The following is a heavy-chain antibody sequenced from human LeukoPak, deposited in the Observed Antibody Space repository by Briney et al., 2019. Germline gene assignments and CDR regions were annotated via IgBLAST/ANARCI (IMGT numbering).Heavy chain of an antibody. CDR2: IYYSGST. D-gene: IGHD1-26*01. Sequence: SETLSLTCTVSGGSISSSSYYWGWIRQPPGKGLEWIGSIYYSGSTYYNPSLKSRVTISVDTSENQFSLKVNYVTAADTAVYYCARDIRSGSYSDFWGQGTLVTVSS. CDR3: ARDIRSGSYSDF. J-gene: IGHJ4*02. V-gene: IGHV4-39*07. CDR1: GGSISSSSYY.